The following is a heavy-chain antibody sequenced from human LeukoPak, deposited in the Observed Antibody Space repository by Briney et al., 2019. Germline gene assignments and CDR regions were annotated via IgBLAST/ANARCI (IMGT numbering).Heavy chain of an antibody. CDR1: GYTFSSYW. CDR2: IYPGDSDT. J-gene: IGHJ4*02. CDR3: ATRRYSGTDFDY. Sequence: GGSLKISCKGSGYTFSSYWIGWVRQMPGKGLEYMGIIYPGDSDTTYSPSFQGQVTISADKLTSTAYLQWSSLKASDSAMYYCATRRYSGTDFDYWGQGTLVTVAS. V-gene: IGHV5-51*01. D-gene: IGHD5-12*01.